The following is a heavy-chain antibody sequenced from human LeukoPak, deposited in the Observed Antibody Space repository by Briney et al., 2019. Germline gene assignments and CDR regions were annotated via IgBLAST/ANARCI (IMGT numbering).Heavy chain of an antibody. J-gene: IGHJ4*02. V-gene: IGHV3-30*03. CDR1: GFAFSRYG. Sequence: PGRSLRLSCAASGFAFSRYGMHWVRQAPGKGLEGVALISHDGTNKNHADSVKGRFTISRDNSNNTLYLQMDSLRPEDTAVYYCARWAAAVDYWGQGTLVTVSS. D-gene: IGHD6-13*01. CDR3: ARWAAAVDY. CDR2: ISHDGTNK.